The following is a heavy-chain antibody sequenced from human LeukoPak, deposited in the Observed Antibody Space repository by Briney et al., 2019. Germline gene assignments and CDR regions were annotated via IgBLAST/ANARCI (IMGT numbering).Heavy chain of an antibody. J-gene: IGHJ6*02. CDR3: ARRGYCSGGRCYSGYYYGMDV. D-gene: IGHD2-15*01. CDR2: IYPGNSDT. V-gene: IGHV5-51*01. Sequence: GESLKISCKGSGYSFTSYWIGWVRQMPGKGLEWMGIIYPGNSDTRYNPSFQGQVTISADKSITTAYLQWSSLKASDTAMYYCARRGYCSGGRCYSGYYYGMDVWGQGTTVTVSS. CDR1: GYSFTSYW.